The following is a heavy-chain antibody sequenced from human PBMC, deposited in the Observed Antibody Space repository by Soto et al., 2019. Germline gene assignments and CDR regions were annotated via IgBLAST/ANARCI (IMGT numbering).Heavy chain of an antibody. CDR3: AREGGGDCCYFDY. CDR1: GGSISSGGYY. D-gene: IGHD2-21*02. CDR2: IYYSGST. Sequence: QVQLQESGPGLVKPSQTLSLTCTVSGGSISSGGYYWSWIRQHPGKGLEWIGYIYYSGSTYSNPSLKSRVTISVDTSKHQFSLKLSSVTAADTAVYYCAREGGGDCCYFDYWGQGTLVTVSS. V-gene: IGHV4-31*03. J-gene: IGHJ4*02.